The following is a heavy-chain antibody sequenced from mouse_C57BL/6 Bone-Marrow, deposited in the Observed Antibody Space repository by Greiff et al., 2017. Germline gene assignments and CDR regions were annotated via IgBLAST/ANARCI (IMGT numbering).Heavy chain of an antibody. V-gene: IGHV1-78*01. J-gene: IGHJ2*01. CDR1: GYTFTDHT. D-gene: IGHD2-2*01. CDR2: IYPRDGST. CDR3: ARGGWLRRGRFDY. Sequence: VQLQQSDAELVKPGASVKISCKVSGYTFTDHTIHWMKQRPEQGLEWIGYIYPRDGSTKYNEKFKGKATLTADTSSSTAYMQLNSLTSEDSAVYFWARGGWLRRGRFDYWGQGTTLTVSS.